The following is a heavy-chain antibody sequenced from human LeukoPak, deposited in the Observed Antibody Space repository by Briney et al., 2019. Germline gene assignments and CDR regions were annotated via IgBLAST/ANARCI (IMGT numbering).Heavy chain of an antibody. Sequence: PGGSLRLSCAASGFTFSSYAMHWVRQAPGKGLEWVAVISYDGSNKYYADSVKGRFTISRDNSQNTLYLQMNSLRAEDTAVYYCARGFANWGSPFDYWGQGTLVTVSS. CDR2: ISYDGSNK. CDR1: GFTFSSYA. V-gene: IGHV3-30*01. CDR3: ARGFANWGSPFDY. D-gene: IGHD7-27*01. J-gene: IGHJ4*02.